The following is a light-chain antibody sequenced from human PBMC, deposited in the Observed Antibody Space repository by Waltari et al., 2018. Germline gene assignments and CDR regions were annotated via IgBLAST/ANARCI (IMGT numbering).Light chain of an antibody. Sequence: QLVVTQSSSASASLGASFKLTCTLDSGHSNNIIARLQQQPEKGPRYLMKINSDGSHSKGDEIPDRFSGSSAGAERYLTISNLQSEDEGDYYCQTGGHGTWVFGGGTKLTVL. CDR1: SGHSNNI. CDR2: INSDGSH. CDR3: QTGGHGTWV. J-gene: IGLJ3*02. V-gene: IGLV4-69*01.